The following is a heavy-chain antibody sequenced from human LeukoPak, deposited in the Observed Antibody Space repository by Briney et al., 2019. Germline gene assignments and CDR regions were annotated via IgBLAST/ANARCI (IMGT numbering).Heavy chain of an antibody. CDR1: GFTFCTYG. J-gene: IGHJ4*02. D-gene: IGHD3-3*01. V-gene: IGHV3-48*01. CDR2: ISSGSSTI. Sequence: GGSLRLSCAASGFTFCTYGINWVRRAPGKGLEWVSCISSGSSTIYYADSVKGRFTISRDNAKNSLYLQMNSLRAEDTAVYYCARDLTIFGEVTTTGGGDYWGQGTLVTVSS. CDR3: ARDLTIFGEVTTTGGGDY.